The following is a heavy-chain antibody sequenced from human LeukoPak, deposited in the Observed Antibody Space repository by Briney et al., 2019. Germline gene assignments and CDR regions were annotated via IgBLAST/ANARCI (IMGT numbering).Heavy chain of an antibody. CDR3: ARDRGSYGYGASDY. V-gene: IGHV3-48*03. CDR2: ISSSGSTI. D-gene: IGHD5-18*01. J-gene: IGHJ4*02. CDR1: GFTFSSYE. Sequence: PGGSLRLSCAASGFTFSSYEMNWVRQAPGKGLEWISYISSSGSTIYYADSVKGRFTISRDNSKNTLYLQMNSLRAEDTALYYCARDRGSYGYGASDYWGQGTLVTVSS.